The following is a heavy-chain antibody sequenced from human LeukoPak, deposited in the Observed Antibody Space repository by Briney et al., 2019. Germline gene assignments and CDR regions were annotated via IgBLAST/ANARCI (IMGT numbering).Heavy chain of an antibody. V-gene: IGHV4-39*07. D-gene: IGHD3-22*01. CDR1: GASISSSSYY. Sequence: ASETLSLACTVSGASISSSSYYWGWIRQPPGKGLEWIGSIYYSGSTYYNPSLKSRVTISVDTSKNQFSLKLSSVTAADTAVYYCARAPDYYDSSGSSDAFDIWGQGTMVTVSS. CDR2: IYYSGST. J-gene: IGHJ3*02. CDR3: ARAPDYYDSSGSSDAFDI.